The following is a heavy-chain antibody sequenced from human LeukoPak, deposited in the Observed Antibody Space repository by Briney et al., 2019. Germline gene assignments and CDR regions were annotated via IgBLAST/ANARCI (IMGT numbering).Heavy chain of an antibody. D-gene: IGHD3-3*01. CDR2: ISSSSSYI. Sequence: GGSLRLSCADSGFTFSSYSMNWVRQAPGKGLEWVSSISSSSSYIYYADSVKGRFTISRDNAKNSLYLQMNSLRAEDTAVYYCARDSHTIFGVVGYYYYYYMDVWGKGTTVTVSS. J-gene: IGHJ6*03. V-gene: IGHV3-21*01. CDR3: ARDSHTIFGVVGYYYYYYMDV. CDR1: GFTFSSYS.